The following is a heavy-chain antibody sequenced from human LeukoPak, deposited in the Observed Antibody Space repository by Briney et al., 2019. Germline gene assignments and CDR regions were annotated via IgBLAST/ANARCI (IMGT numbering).Heavy chain of an antibody. CDR3: AKAVSVYYYCMDA. D-gene: IGHD4-23*01. Sequence: PGGSLRLSCSASGFTFDDYAWHWVRQAPAKGLEWVSLICWDGGSTYYADSVKGRFTISRDNSKNSLYLQMNSLRAEDTALYYCAKAVSVYYYCMDAWGKGTTVTVSS. V-gene: IGHV3-43D*03. J-gene: IGHJ6*03. CDR2: ICWDGGST. CDR1: GFTFDDYA.